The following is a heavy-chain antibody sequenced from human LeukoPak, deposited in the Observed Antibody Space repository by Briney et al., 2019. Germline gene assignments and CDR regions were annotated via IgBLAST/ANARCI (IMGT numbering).Heavy chain of an antibody. CDR1: GYTFTSYG. CDR3: ATSDGDCSGGSCYSASDAFDI. Sequence: SVTVSCKASGYTFTSYGISWVRQAPGQGLEWMGGIIPIFGTANYAQKFQGRVTITADESTSTAYMELSSLRSEDTAVYYCATSDGDCSGGSCYSASDAFDIWGQGTMVTVSS. V-gene: IGHV1-69*13. J-gene: IGHJ3*02. D-gene: IGHD2-15*01. CDR2: IIPIFGTA.